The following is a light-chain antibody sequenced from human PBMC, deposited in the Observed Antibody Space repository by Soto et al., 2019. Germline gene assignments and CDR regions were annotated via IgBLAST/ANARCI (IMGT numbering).Light chain of an antibody. Sequence: DIQMTQSPSTLSASVGDRVTITCRASQSIGSWLAWYQQKPGKAPKLLIYDASTLESGVPPRFSGSGSGTEFTLTISSLQHDDFATYYCQQYNSPWTFGHGTKVEIK. V-gene: IGKV1-5*01. CDR2: DAS. CDR1: QSIGSW. J-gene: IGKJ1*01. CDR3: QQYNSPWT.